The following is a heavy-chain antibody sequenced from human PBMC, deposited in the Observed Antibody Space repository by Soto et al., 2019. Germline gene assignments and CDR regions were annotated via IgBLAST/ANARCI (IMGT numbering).Heavy chain of an antibody. CDR2: ISYDGSNK. CDR1: GFTFSSYG. CDR3: AKDRDGYIDWYFDL. V-gene: IGHV3-30*18. J-gene: IGHJ2*01. D-gene: IGHD5-12*01. Sequence: QVQLVESGGGVVQPGRSLRLSCAASGFTFSSYGRHWVRQAPGKGLEWVAVISYDGSNKYYADSVKGRFTISRDNSKNTLYLQMNSLRAEDAAVYYCAKDRDGYIDWYFDLWGRGTLVTVSS.